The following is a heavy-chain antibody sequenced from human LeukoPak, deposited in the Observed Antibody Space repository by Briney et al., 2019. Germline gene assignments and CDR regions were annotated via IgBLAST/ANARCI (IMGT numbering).Heavy chain of an antibody. CDR3: ARIYYYYGMDV. CDR1: GGSISTGSYY. J-gene: IGHJ6*04. Sequence: SQTLSLTCTVSGGSISTGSYYWSWIRQPAGKGLEWIGRAYTSGSTNYNPSLKSRVTISVDTSKNQFSLKLSSVTAADTAVYYCARIYYYYGMDVWGKGTTVTVSS. CDR2: AYTSGST. V-gene: IGHV4-61*02.